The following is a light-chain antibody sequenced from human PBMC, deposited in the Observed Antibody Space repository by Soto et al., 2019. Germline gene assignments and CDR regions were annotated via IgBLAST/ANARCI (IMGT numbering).Light chain of an antibody. Sequence: DIVMTQSPDSLAESLGERATINCKSSQSVFYSSNNKNYLAWYQQQPGQPPKLLIYWASTRESGVPDRFSGSGSGTDFTLTISSLQAEDVAVYYCQQYYSTPFTFGPGTKVDIK. J-gene: IGKJ3*01. V-gene: IGKV4-1*01. CDR2: WAS. CDR1: QSVFYSSNNKNY. CDR3: QQYYSTPFT.